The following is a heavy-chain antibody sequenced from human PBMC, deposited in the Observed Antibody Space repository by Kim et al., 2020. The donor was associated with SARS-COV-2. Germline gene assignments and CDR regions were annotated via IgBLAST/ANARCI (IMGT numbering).Heavy chain of an antibody. V-gene: IGHV3-53*01. D-gene: IGHD6-19*01. CDR3: ARERIAVAGTGYFDY. J-gene: IGHJ4*02. Sequence: DSVKGRFTISRDNSKNTLYLQMNSLRAEDTAVYYCARERIAVAGTGYFDYWGQGTLVTVSS.